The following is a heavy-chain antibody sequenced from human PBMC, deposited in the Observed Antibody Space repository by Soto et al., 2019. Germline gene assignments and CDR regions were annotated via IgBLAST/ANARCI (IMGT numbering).Heavy chain of an antibody. V-gene: IGHV3-23*01. J-gene: IGHJ6*02. Sequence: GGSLRLSCAASGFTFSSYAMSWVRQAPGKGLEWVSAISGSGGSTYYADSVKGRFTISRDNSKNTLYLQMNSLRAEDTAVYYCAFPRWPGPRSETAMVTARTGYYYGMDVWGQGTTVTVSS. CDR3: AFPRWPGPRSETAMVTARTGYYYGMDV. CDR1: GFTFSSYA. CDR2: ISGSGGST. D-gene: IGHD5-18*01.